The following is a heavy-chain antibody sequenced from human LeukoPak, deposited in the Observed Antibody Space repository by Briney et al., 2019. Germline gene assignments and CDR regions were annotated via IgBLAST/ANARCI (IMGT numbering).Heavy chain of an antibody. CDR1: GASISSYY. CDR2: IYYSGST. J-gene: IGHJ4*02. Sequence: PSETLSLTCTVSGASISSYYWSWIRQPPGKGLEWIGYIYYSGSTNYNPSLKSRVTISVDTSKNQFSLKLSSVTAADTAVYYCARAPPYSSSWYDYWGQGTLVTVSS. V-gene: IGHV4-59*01. CDR3: ARAPPYSSSWYDY. D-gene: IGHD6-13*01.